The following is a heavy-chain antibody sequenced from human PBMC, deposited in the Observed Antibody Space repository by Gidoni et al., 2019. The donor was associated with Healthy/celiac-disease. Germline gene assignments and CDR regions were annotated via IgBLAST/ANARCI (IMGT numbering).Heavy chain of an antibody. CDR3: AKDDGDYGSPSLYDY. D-gene: IGHD3-10*01. V-gene: IGHV3-23*04. J-gene: IGHJ4*02. CDR1: GFTFSSYA. CDR2: ISGSGITT. Sequence: EVQLVESGGGLVQPGGSLRLSCAASGFTFSSYAMSWVRQAPGKGLEWVSGISGSGITTYHADSVKGRFTISRDNSKNTLYLLMNSLRAEDTAVYFCAKDDGDYGSPSLYDYWGQGTLVTVSS.